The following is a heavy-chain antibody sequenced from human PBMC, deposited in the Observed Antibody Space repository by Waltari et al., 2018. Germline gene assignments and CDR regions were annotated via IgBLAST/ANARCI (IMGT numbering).Heavy chain of an antibody. Sequence: QVQLQESGPGLVKPSQTLSLTCTVSGGPISSGSYYWSWIRQPAGKGLEWIGYIYTSGSTNYNPSLKSRVTISVDTSKNQFSLKLSSVTAADTAVYYCARQGLDDILTGSPSYYYYYGMDVWGQGTTVTVSS. D-gene: IGHD3-9*01. J-gene: IGHJ6*02. V-gene: IGHV4-61*09. CDR2: IYTSGST. CDR1: GGPISSGSYY. CDR3: ARQGLDDILTGSPSYYYYYGMDV.